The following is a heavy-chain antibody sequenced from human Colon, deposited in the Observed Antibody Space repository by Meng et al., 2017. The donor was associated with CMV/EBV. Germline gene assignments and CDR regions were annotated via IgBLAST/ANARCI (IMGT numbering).Heavy chain of an antibody. J-gene: IGHJ5*02. CDR3: ATSFYGGLP. CDR1: GYTLTSYD. CDR2: INPHSGDT. V-gene: IGHV1-8*01. Sequence: QVQLVQSGAEVKKPAASVKVSCKASGYTLTSYDINWVRQARGQGPEWMGYINPHSGDTAYAQKFQGRVTMTRDTAINTAYMELSSLRSEDTAVYYCATSFYGGLPWGQGTLVTVSS. D-gene: IGHD2/OR15-2a*01.